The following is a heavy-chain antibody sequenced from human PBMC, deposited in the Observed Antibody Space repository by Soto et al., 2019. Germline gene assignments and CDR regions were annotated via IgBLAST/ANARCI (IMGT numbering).Heavy chain of an antibody. D-gene: IGHD5-18*01. J-gene: IGHJ6*01. CDR2: SIPIFRTA. CDR1: GGTFSIYS. V-gene: IGHV1-69*01. Sequence: QVQLVQSGAEVKKPGSSVKVSCTASGGTFSIYSINWVRQAPGQGLEWMGGSIPIFRTANYAQKFQGRVTITADESTSTVYMGLRSLRSGDTVVYCCALGGQHRTASFYSDMDVWGQGTTVSVYS. CDR3: ALGGQHRTASFYSDMDV.